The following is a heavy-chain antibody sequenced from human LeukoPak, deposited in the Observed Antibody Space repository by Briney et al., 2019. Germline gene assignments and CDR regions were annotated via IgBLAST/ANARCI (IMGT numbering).Heavy chain of an antibody. Sequence: PGGSLRLSCAASGFTFSTYAMSWVRQAPGKGLEWVSTFSGGGGSTYYADSVKGRFTISRDNSKNTLYLQMNNLRAEDTAVYYCAKGTDPLMGGAEIDYWGQGTLVTVSS. CDR3: AKGTDPLMGGAEIDY. V-gene: IGHV3-23*01. CDR2: FSGGGGST. D-gene: IGHD1-26*01. CDR1: GFTFSTYA. J-gene: IGHJ4*02.